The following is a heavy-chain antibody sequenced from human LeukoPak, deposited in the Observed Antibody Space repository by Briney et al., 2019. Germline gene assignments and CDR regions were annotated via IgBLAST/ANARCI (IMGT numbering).Heavy chain of an antibody. CDR2: IKQDGGEK. CDR3: AREWGDYGDYGDAFDI. Sequence: GGSLRLSCAAGFTFSSYWMSWVRQAPGKGLEWVANIKQDGGEKYYVDSVKGRFTISRDNAKNSLYRQMNSLRAEDTAVYYCAREWGDYGDYGDAFDIWGQGTMVTVSS. J-gene: IGHJ3*02. D-gene: IGHD4-17*01. CDR1: GFTFSSYW. V-gene: IGHV3-7*01.